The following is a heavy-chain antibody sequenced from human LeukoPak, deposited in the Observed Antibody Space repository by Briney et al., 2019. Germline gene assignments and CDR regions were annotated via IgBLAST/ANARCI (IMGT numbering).Heavy chain of an antibody. V-gene: IGHV3-30*02. D-gene: IGHD1-1*01. Sequence: PGGSLRLSCAASGFTFNSCAMHWVRQAPGKGLEWVAFIRFDGSKKYYADSVKGRFTISRDNSKNTLYLQMNSLRAEDTAVYYCAKDLPNWAFDPWGQGTLVTVSS. J-gene: IGHJ5*02. CDR2: IRFDGSKK. CDR1: GFTFNSCA. CDR3: AKDLPNWAFDP.